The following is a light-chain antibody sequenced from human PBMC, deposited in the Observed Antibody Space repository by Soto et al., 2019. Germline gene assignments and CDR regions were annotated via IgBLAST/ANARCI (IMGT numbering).Light chain of an antibody. V-gene: IGLV2-14*01. CDR1: SSDIGGYNY. CDR3: SSYTSSTTLV. Sequence: QSALTQPASVSGSPGQSITISCTGTSSDIGGYNYVSWYQQSPGKAPILMIYEVSNRPSGVSNRFSGSKSGNTASLTISGLQAEDEADYYCSSYTSSTTLVFGGGTKLTVL. CDR2: EVS. J-gene: IGLJ2*01.